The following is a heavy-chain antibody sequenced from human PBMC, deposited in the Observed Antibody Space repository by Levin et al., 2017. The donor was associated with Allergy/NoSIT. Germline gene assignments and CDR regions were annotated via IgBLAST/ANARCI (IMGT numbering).Heavy chain of an antibody. J-gene: IGHJ4*02. V-gene: IGHV3-23*01. D-gene: IGHD3-3*01. CDR3: AKDRITIFGVVSGGAIDY. CDR2: ISGSGGST. CDR1: GFTFSSYA. Sequence: SCAASGFTFSSYAMSWVRQAPGKGLEWVSAISGSGGSTYYADSVKGRFTISRDNSKNTLYLQMNSLRAEDTAVYYCAKDRITIFGVVSGGAIDYWGQGTLVTVSS.